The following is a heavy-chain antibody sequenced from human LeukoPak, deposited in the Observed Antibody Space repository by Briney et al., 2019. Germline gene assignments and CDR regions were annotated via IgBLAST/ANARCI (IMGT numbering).Heavy chain of an antibody. CDR3: TRVTNGDIAYAFDI. CDR1: GFTFSDHY. V-gene: IGHV3-72*01. D-gene: IGHD7-27*01. Sequence: GGSLRLSCAASGFTFSDHYMDWVRQAPGKGLEWVGRTRKKTNSYTTEYAASVKGRFTISRDDSKNSLYLQMNSLKTEDTALYYCTRVTNGDIAYAFDIWGQGTMVTISS. CDR2: TRKKTNSYTT. J-gene: IGHJ3*02.